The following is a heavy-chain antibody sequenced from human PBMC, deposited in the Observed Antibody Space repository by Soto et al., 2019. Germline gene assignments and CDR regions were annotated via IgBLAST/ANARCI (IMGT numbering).Heavy chain of an antibody. Sequence: PSETLSLTCTVSGGSISINYWSLIRQSPGKELEWIGYIYYSGNTNYNPSLKNRVSISIDTSKSQFSLRLSSVTAADTAVYYCVRGFYDSRGYHSPFDYWGQGILVTVSS. V-gene: IGHV4-59*01. CDR3: VRGFYDSRGYHSPFDY. D-gene: IGHD3-22*01. CDR1: GGSISINY. J-gene: IGHJ4*02. CDR2: IYYSGNT.